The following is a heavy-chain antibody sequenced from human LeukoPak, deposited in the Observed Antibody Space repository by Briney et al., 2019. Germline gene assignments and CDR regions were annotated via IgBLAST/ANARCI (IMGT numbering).Heavy chain of an antibody. V-gene: IGHV3-23*01. Sequence: SGGSLRLSCAASGFTFSSYAMSWVRQAPGKGLEWVSAISGSGGSTYYADSVKGRFTISRDNSKNTLYLQMNSLRAEDSAVYYCAKSRGSSSFYYFDYWGQGTLVTVSS. D-gene: IGHD6-13*01. CDR1: GFTFSSYA. CDR2: ISGSGGST. CDR3: AKSRGSSSFYYFDY. J-gene: IGHJ4*02.